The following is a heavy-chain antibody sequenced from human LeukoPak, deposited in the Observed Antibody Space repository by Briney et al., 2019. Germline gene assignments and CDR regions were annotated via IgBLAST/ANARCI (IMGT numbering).Heavy chain of an antibody. CDR2: IDPGDSDT. D-gene: IGHD6-19*01. V-gene: IGHV5-51*01. CDR3: ARQHAFGAVAGKFWPGDAFDI. J-gene: IGHJ3*02. Sequence: GESLKISCKGSGYSFTSYWIGWVRQMPGKGLEWMGIIDPGDSDTRYSPSFQGQVTISADKSISTAYLQWSSLKASDTAMYYCARQHAFGAVAGKFWPGDAFDIWGQGTMVTVSS. CDR1: GYSFTSYW.